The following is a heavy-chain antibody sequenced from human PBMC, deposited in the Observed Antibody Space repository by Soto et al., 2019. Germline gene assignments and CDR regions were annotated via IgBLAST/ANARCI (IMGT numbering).Heavy chain of an antibody. V-gene: IGHV1-18*01. D-gene: IGHD2-15*01. CDR1: GYTFTSYG. CDR3: ARGLGYCSGGSCTYYYGMDV. J-gene: IGHJ6*02. Sequence: ASVKVSCKASGYTFTSYGISWVRQAPGQGLEWMGWISAYNGNTNYAQKLQGRVTTTTDTSTSTAYMELRSLRSDDTAVYYCARGLGYCSGGSCTYYYGMDVWGQGTTVTVSS. CDR2: ISAYNGNT.